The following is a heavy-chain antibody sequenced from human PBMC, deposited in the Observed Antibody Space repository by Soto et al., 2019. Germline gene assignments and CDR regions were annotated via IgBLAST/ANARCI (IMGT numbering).Heavy chain of an antibody. Sequence: QVQLQESGPGLVKPSQTLSLTCTVSGGSISSGGYYWSWIRQHPGKGLEWIGYIYYSGSTYYNPSLKSRVTISVDTSKNQFSLKLSSVTAADTAVYYCARGTVAESIYYGMDVWGQGTTVTVSS. CDR2: IYYSGST. CDR1: GGSISSGGYY. J-gene: IGHJ6*02. V-gene: IGHV4-31*03. D-gene: IGHD6-19*01. CDR3: ARGTVAESIYYGMDV.